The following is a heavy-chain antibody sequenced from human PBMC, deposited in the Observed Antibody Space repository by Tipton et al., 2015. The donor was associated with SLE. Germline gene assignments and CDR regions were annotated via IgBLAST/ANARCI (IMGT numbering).Heavy chain of an antibody. V-gene: IGHV4-39*07. J-gene: IGHJ2*01. D-gene: IGHD6-13*01. CDR1: GASISSNNYY. CDR3: ARPLRIAAAWYFDL. Sequence: TLSLTCTVSGASISSNNYYWGWIRQPPGKGLEWIGNVLYSGSTYYNPSLKSRVIISLDPSKNQFSLKLSSVTAADTAVYYCARPLRIAAAWYFDLWGRGTLVTVSS. CDR2: VLYSGST.